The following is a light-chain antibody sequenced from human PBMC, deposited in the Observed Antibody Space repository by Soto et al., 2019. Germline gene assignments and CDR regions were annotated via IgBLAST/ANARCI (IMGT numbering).Light chain of an antibody. CDR2: GAS. CDR1: QNIVNW. CDR3: QQYNTYSAT. J-gene: IGKJ5*01. V-gene: IGKV1-5*01. Sequence: DIQMTQSPSTLSPSVGDRVTITCRASQNIVNWLAWYQQKPGKAPKILIYGASTLERGVPSRLSGSGSGTEFTLTITNLQPDDFATYYCQQYNTYSATFGQGTRLEIK.